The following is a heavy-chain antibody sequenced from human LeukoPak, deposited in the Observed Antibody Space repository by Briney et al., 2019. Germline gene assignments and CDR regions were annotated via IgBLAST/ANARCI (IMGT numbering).Heavy chain of an antibody. CDR3: AKVETAAAATLRGFDY. V-gene: IGHV3-23*01. CDR1: GVTFSSYA. Sequence: GGSLRLSCAASGVTFSSYAMSWVRQAPGKGLEWVSSIGGSGGSTYYADSVKGRFTISRDNSKNTLYLQMNSLRAEDTAVYYCAKVETAAAATLRGFDYWGQGTLVTVSS. D-gene: IGHD6-13*01. CDR2: IGGSGGST. J-gene: IGHJ4*02.